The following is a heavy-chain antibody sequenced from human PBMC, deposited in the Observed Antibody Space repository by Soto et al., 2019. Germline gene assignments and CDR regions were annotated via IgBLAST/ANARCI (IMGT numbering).Heavy chain of an antibody. J-gene: IGHJ6*02. CDR2: IYYSGNT. V-gene: IGHV4-30-4*01. CDR1: GGSISSGYYY. CDR3: ASSSLYGIDF. Sequence: SENLSLTSSVSGGSISSGYYYWSWIRQPPGKGLEWIGNIYYSGNTYYNPSLKSRLIISIDTSKNKFSLKVGSVTAADTAVYYCASSSLYGIDFWGQGTTVTVSS.